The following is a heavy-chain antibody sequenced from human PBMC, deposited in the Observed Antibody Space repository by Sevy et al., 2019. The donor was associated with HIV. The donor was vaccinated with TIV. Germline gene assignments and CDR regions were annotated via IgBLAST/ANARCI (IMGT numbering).Heavy chain of an antibody. V-gene: IGHV3-49*04. Sequence: GGSLRLSCTASGFTFGDYAMSWVRQAPGKGLEWVGFIRSKAYGGTTEYAASVKGRFTISRDDSKSIAYLQTNSLKTEDTAVYYCTRVPLPTYYDFWSGYSHAFDIWGQGTMVTVSS. CDR1: GFTFGDYA. CDR3: TRVPLPTYYDFWSGYSHAFDI. J-gene: IGHJ3*02. D-gene: IGHD3-3*01. CDR2: IRSKAYGGTT.